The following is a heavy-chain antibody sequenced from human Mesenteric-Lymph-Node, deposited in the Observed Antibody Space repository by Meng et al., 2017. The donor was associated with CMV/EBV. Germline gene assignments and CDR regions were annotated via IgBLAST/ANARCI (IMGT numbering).Heavy chain of an antibody. CDR1: GGSVSSGSYY. D-gene: IGHD6-6*01. Sequence: GSLRLSCTVSGGSVSSGSYYWSWIRQPPGKGLEWIGYIYYSGSTNYNPSLKSRVTISVDTSKNQFSLKLSSVTAADTAVYYCARDHLQPLEYSSSSFDYWGQGTLVTVSS. V-gene: IGHV4-61*01. J-gene: IGHJ4*02. CDR2: IYYSGST. CDR3: ARDHLQPLEYSSSSFDY.